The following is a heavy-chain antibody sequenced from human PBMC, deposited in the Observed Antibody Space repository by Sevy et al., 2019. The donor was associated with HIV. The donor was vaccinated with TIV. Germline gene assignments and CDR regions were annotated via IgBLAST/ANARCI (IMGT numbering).Heavy chain of an antibody. CDR3: AKPHPGHYDDSGYYSHVFDS. CDR1: GFTFTSYT. V-gene: IGHV3-23*01. D-gene: IGHD3-22*01. CDR2: ISGSGGST. Sequence: GGSLRLSCAASGFTFTSYTMSWVRQAPGKGLEWVSGISGSGGSTHYADSVRGRFTISRDNSKNTLYLQMNSLRVEDKAVYYCAKPHPGHYDDSGYYSHVFDSWGQGTLVTVSS. J-gene: IGHJ4*02.